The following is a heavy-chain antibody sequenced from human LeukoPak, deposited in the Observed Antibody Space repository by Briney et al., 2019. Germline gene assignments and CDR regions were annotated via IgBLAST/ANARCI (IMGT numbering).Heavy chain of an antibody. Sequence: PGRSLRLSCAAFGFTFDDYAMHWVRQAPGKGLEWVSVISGSGGSTYFADSVKGRFTISRDNSKNTLYLQMNSLRAEDTAVYYCARGDCSSPTCAVSYWGQGTLVTVSS. CDR2: ISGSGGST. J-gene: IGHJ4*02. CDR1: GFTFDDYA. CDR3: ARGDCSSPTCAVSY. D-gene: IGHD2-2*01. V-gene: IGHV3-23*01.